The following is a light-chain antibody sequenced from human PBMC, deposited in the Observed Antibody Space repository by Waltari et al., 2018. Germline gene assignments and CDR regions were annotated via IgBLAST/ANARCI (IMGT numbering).Light chain of an antibody. CDR1: SSDLGTYDY. CDR3: SSYTTSSTVV. Sequence: QSALTQPASVSGSPGQSITFSCTGTSSDLGTYDYVSWYQQHPGKAPKLMIYDVTKRPSGVSDRFSGSKSGNTASLTISGLQAEDEADCYCSSYTTSSTVVFGGGTKVTVL. CDR2: DVT. J-gene: IGLJ2*01. V-gene: IGLV2-14*03.